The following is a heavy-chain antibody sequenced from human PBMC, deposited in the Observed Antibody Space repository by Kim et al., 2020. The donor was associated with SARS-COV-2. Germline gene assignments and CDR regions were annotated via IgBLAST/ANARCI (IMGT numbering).Heavy chain of an antibody. CDR3: ARDSIWFGEFPTPSWFDP. CDR1: GDSVSSNSAA. V-gene: IGHV6-1*01. Sequence: SQTLSLTCAISGDSVSSNSAAWNWIRQSPSRGLEWLGRTYYRSKWYNDYAVSVKSRITINPDTSKNQFSLQLNSVTPEDTAVYYCARDSIWFGEFPTPSWFDPWGQGTLVTVSS. D-gene: IGHD3-10*01. J-gene: IGHJ5*02. CDR2: TYYRSKWYN.